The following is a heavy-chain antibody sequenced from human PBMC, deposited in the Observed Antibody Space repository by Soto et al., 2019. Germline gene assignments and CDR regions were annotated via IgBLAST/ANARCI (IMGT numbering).Heavy chain of an antibody. CDR1: GFTLSSNY. CDR3: VRGWEFVFNN. Sequence: PGGSLSLSCAASGFTLSSNYMSWVRQAPGKGLEWVSVIFSGSGPSTYYAESVKGRFTISRDDSKNTVYLQMNSLRTEDTAVYYCVRGWEFVFNNWGQGTLVTVSS. D-gene: IGHD3-10*01. CDR2: IFSGSGPST. J-gene: IGHJ4*02. V-gene: IGHV3-66*01.